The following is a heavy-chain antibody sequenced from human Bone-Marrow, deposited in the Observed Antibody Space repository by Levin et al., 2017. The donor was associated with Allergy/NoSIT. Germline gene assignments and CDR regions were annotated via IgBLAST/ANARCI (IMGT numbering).Heavy chain of an antibody. V-gene: IGHV3-21*01. CDR1: GFTFSNYH. J-gene: IGHJ6*02. D-gene: IGHD3-16*02. CDR2: ISINSENK. CDR3: ARDISLRLAELSWGPRHHYYYGMDV. Sequence: GESLKISCETSGFTFSNYHMNWVRQAPGKGLEWVSFISINSENKYYGDSVKGRFTISRDNAKNSLSLEMNSLTAEDTAVYYCARDISLRLAELSWGPRHHYYYGMDVWGQGTTVTVSS.